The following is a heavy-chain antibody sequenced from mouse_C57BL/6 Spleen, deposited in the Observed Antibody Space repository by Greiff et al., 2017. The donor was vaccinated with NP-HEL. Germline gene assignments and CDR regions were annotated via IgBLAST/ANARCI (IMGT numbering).Heavy chain of an antibody. CDR3: ARSDSSSVDYYAMDY. CDR1: GYTFTSYG. V-gene: IGHV1-81*01. CDR2: IYPRSGNT. D-gene: IGHD1-1*01. J-gene: IGHJ4*01. Sequence: VQLQQSGAELARPGASVKLSCKASGYTFTSYGISWVKQRTGQGLEWIGEIYPRSGNTYYNEKFKGKATLTADKSSSTAYMELRSLTSEDSAVYFCARSDSSSVDYYAMDYWGQGTSVTVAS.